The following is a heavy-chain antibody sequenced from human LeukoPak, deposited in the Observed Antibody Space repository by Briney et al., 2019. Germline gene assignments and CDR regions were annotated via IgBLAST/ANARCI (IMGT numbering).Heavy chain of an antibody. D-gene: IGHD5-12*01. CDR1: GYFIRSGFY. CDR2: FYHSGST. CDR3: AREARSGYEGFWSDP. J-gene: IGHJ5*02. V-gene: IGHV4-38-2*02. Sequence: SETLSLTCTVSGYFIRSGFYWGWIRQPPGKGLEWIGSFYHSGSTYYNPSLESRVTMSVDTSHNQFFLKLNSVTAADTAVYYCAREARSGYEGFWSDPWGQGTVVTVSS.